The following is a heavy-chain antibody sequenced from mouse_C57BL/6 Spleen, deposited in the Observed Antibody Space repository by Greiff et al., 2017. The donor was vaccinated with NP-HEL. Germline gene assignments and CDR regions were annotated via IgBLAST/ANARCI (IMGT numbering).Heavy chain of an antibody. D-gene: IGHD1-1*01. V-gene: IGHV1-80*01. J-gene: IGHJ2*01. CDR3: ARWGTVVATGGNYFDY. CDR2: IYPGDGDT. CDR1: GYAFSSYW. Sequence: QVQLQQSGAELVKPGASVKISCKASGYAFSSYWMNWVKQRPGKGLEWIGQIYPGDGDTNYNGKFKGKATLTADKSSSTAYMQLSSLTSEDSAVYFCARWGTVVATGGNYFDYWGQGTTLTVSS.